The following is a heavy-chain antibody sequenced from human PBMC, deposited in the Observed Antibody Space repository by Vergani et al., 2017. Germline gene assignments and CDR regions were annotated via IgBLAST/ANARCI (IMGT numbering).Heavy chain of an antibody. CDR1: GFTFGDYA. Sequence: EVQLVESGGGLVQPGRSLRLSCTASGFTFGDYAMSWFRQAPGKGLEWVGFIRSKAYGGTTEYAASVKGRFTISRDDSKNTLYLQMNSLKTEDTAVYYCTTDLKGQLLYRNDAFDIWGQGTMVTVSS. J-gene: IGHJ3*02. D-gene: IGHD2-2*02. V-gene: IGHV3-49*03. CDR2: IRSKAYGGTT. CDR3: TTDLKGQLLYRNDAFDI.